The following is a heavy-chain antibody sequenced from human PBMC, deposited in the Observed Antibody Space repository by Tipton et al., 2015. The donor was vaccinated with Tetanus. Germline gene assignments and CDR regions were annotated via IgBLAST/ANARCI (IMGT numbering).Heavy chain of an antibody. CDR1: GGSVRSGDYS. CDR3: ARAAGFLGLTHDF. J-gene: IGHJ4*02. Sequence: TLSLTCTVSGGSVRSGDYSWNWIRQPPGKGLEWLAYVSYSGRTNSNCSLKGRVTISMDRSNTQFSLRLDSLTAADTAVYYCARAAGFLGLTHDFWGRGTLVTVSS. CDR2: VSYSGRT. D-gene: IGHD2/OR15-2a*01. V-gene: IGHV4-61*08.